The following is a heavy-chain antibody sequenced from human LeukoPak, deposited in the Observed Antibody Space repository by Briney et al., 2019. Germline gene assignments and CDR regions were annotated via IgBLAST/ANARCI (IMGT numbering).Heavy chain of an antibody. V-gene: IGHV1-8*03. D-gene: IGHD2-2*02. J-gene: IGHJ6*03. CDR2: MNPNSGNT. CDR1: GGTFSSYA. Sequence: ASVKVSCKASGGTFSSYAINWVRQATGQGLEWMGWMNPNSGNTGYAQKFQGRVTITRNTSISTAYMELSSLRSEDTAVYYCARGCSSTSCYSTYYYYMDVWGKGTTVTVSS. CDR3: ARGCSSTSCYSTYYYYMDV.